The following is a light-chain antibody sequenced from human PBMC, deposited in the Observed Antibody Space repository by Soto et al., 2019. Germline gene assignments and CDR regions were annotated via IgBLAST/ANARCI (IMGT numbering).Light chain of an antibody. CDR3: AAWDGRLNGVI. CDR2: NNN. J-gene: IGLJ2*01. CDR1: SSNIGSNI. Sequence: QSVLTQPPSASGTPGQRVTISCSGSSSNIGSNIVNWYQQVPGTAPKLLIYNNNQRPSGVPDRFSGSKSGTSASLALSGLQSEDEGDYYCAAWDGRLNGVIFGGGTKLTVL. V-gene: IGLV1-44*01.